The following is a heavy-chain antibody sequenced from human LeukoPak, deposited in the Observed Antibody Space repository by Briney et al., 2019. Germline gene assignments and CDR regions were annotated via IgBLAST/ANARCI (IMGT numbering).Heavy chain of an antibody. CDR1: GYIFTSYW. D-gene: IGHD7-27*01. CDR2: IYPADSDT. Sequence: GESLKTSCKGSGYIFTSYWIGWVRQMPGKGLEWMGIIYPADSDTRYSPSFQGQVTISADKSISTAYLQWSSLKASDSAMYYCARQGHLGYFDYWGQGTLVTVSS. CDR3: ARQGHLGYFDY. J-gene: IGHJ4*02. V-gene: IGHV5-51*01.